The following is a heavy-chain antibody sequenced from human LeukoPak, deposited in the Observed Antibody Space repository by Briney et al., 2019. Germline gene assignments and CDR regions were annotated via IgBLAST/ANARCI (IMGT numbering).Heavy chain of an antibody. Sequence: PGGSLRLSCAASAFTLSTYAMSWVRQAPGKGLDWVSGISAGKGNTYYADSVKGRFTISRDNSKNTLYLQMNSLKIEDTAVYYCTTRWWADYYYMDVWGKGTTVIVSS. CDR1: AFTLSTYA. CDR2: ISAGKGNT. CDR3: TTRWWADYYYMDV. J-gene: IGHJ6*03. D-gene: IGHD4-23*01. V-gene: IGHV3-23*01.